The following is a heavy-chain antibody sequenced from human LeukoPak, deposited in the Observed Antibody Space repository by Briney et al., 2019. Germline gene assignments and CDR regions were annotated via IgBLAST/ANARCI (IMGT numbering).Heavy chain of an antibody. CDR3: ARDDYDILTGYFYYFDY. V-gene: IGHV3-21*01. CDR1: GFTFSSYS. J-gene: IGHJ4*02. Sequence: GGSLRLSCAAPGFTFSSYSMNWVRQAPGKGLEWVSSISSRSSYIYYADSVKGRFTISRDNAKNSLYLQMNSLRAEDTAVYYCARDDYDILTGYFYYFDYWGQGTLVTVSS. D-gene: IGHD3-9*01. CDR2: ISSRSSYI.